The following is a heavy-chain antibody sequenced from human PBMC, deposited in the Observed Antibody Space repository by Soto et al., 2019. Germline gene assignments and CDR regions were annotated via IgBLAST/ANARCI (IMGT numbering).Heavy chain of an antibody. D-gene: IGHD2-15*01. CDR2: IIPIFGTA. CDR3: ARDPVVVVAATLYYYYGMDV. J-gene: IGHJ6*02. V-gene: IGHV1-69*13. CDR1: GGTFSSYA. Sequence: SVKVSCKASGGTFSSYAISWVRQAPGQGLEWMGGIIPIFGTANYAQKFQGRVTITADESTSTAYMELSSLRSEDTAVYYCARDPVVVVAATLYYYYGMDVGGQGTTVTSP.